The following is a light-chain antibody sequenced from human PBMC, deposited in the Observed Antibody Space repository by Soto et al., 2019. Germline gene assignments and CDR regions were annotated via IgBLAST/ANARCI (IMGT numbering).Light chain of an antibody. J-gene: IGLJ3*02. CDR2: SND. V-gene: IGLV1-44*01. CDR3: AGWDDSLSGCV. Sequence: QSVLTQPPSASGTPGQRVTISFSGGISNIGSNPINWYQQLPGTAPKLLIYSNDQRPSGVPDRFSGSKSGTSASLVISGLHSEDEADYYCAGWDDSLSGCVFGGGTQLTVL. CDR1: ISNIGSNP.